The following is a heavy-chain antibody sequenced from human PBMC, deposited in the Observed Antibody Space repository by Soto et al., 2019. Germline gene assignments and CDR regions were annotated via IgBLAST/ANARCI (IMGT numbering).Heavy chain of an antibody. J-gene: IGHJ6*02. D-gene: IGHD3-10*01. CDR1: GFTFSSYA. CDR2: ISTNGGST. Sequence: EVQLVESGGGLVQPGGSLRLSCAASGFTFSSYAMHWVRQAPGKGLEYFSVISTNGGSTYYANSVKGRFTISRDNSKNTLYLQMGSLRVEDMAVYYCARAGFWYGSGIYGYGIDVWGQGTTVTVSS. V-gene: IGHV3-64*01. CDR3: ARAGFWYGSGIYGYGIDV.